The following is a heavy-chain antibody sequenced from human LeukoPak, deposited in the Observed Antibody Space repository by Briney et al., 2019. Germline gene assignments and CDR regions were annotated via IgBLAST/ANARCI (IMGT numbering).Heavy chain of an antibody. CDR2: IYPGDSDT. CDR3: ARQYSSSWYWFDP. Sequence: GESLKISCKGSGYSFTSYWIGWVRQMPGKGLEWMGIIYPGDSDTRYSPSFQGQVTISADKSISTAYLQWSSLKASDTTMYYCARQYSSSWYWFDPWGQGTLVTVSS. CDR1: GYSFTSYW. D-gene: IGHD6-13*01. V-gene: IGHV5-51*01. J-gene: IGHJ5*02.